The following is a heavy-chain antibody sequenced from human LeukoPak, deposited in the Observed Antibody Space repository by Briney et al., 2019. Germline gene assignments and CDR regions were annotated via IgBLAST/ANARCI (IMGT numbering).Heavy chain of an antibody. CDR3: ARENKEPGATLFDY. CDR1: GGSISSYC. D-gene: IGHD1-26*01. Sequence: SETLSLTCTVSGGSISSYCWSWIRQPAGKGLEWIGHIYSSGSTNCNPSLKSRVTMSVDTSKNHFSLKVSSVTAADTAVYYCARENKEPGATLFDYWGQGTLVTVSS. J-gene: IGHJ4*02. CDR2: IYSSGST. V-gene: IGHV4-4*07.